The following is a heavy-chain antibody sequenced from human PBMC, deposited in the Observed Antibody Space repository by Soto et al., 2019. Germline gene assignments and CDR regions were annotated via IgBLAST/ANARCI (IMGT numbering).Heavy chain of an antibody. Sequence: SVKVSCKASGGTFSSYAISWVRQAPGQGLEWMGGIIPIFGTANYAQKLQGRVTITADKSTSTAYMELSSLRSEDTAVYYCARENRWHNDDSSGYARYYYYGMDVWGQGTTVTVSS. V-gene: IGHV1-69*06. CDR2: IIPIFGTA. CDR1: GGTFSSYA. CDR3: ARENRWHNDDSSGYARYYYYGMDV. J-gene: IGHJ6*02. D-gene: IGHD3-22*01.